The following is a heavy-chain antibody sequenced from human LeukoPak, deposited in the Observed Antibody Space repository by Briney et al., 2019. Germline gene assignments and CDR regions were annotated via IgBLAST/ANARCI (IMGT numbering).Heavy chain of an antibody. J-gene: IGHJ3*01. CDR3: ARGGGNHAFDV. V-gene: IGHV3-74*01. Sequence: GGSLRLSCAASGFTFSPYWMHWVRQGPGKGLVWVSRINNDGSSSIYADSAKGRFTISRDNAKNTLDLQMDSLRAEDTAVYYCARGGGNHAFDVWGQGTMVTVSS. CDR1: GFTFSPYW. CDR2: INNDGSSS. D-gene: IGHD4-23*01.